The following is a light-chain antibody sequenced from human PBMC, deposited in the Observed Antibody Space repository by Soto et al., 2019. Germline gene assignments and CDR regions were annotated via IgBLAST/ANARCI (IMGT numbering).Light chain of an antibody. Sequence: DIQMTQSPSTLSASVGARVPITCRASQSINAWLAWYQQKPGKAPKLLIYDVSTLDSGVPSRFSGSASGTEFTLTISSLESDDFATYYCQQYNTHSTFGQGTKVDIK. CDR1: QSINAW. CDR3: QQYNTHST. J-gene: IGKJ1*01. V-gene: IGKV1-5*01. CDR2: DVS.